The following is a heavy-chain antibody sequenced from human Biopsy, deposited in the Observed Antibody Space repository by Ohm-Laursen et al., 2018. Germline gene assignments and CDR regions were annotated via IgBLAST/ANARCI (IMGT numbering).Heavy chain of an antibody. J-gene: IGHJ3*02. CDR2: ITADEK. D-gene: IGHD1-26*01. V-gene: IGHV1-18*01. CDR3: ARVFGGAYYSYAFDI. Sequence: GASVKVSCKPSGGTFSNYAITWVRRAPGQGLEWMGWITADEKNSAPKFQGRVTMTTDMSTSTAYMELRGLKSDDTAVYYCARVFGGAYYSYAFDIWGQGTLVIVSS. CDR1: GGTFSNYA.